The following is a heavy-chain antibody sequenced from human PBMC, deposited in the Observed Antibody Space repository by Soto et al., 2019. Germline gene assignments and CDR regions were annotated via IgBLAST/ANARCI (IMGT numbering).Heavy chain of an antibody. Sequence: GGSLRLSCAASGFTFSSYGMHWVRQAPGKGLEWVAVISYDGSNKYYADSVKGRFTISRDNSKNTLYLQMNSLRAEDTAVYYCAKESSTGLLWFGESPGAYFDDWGQGTLVTVSS. CDR2: ISYDGSNK. J-gene: IGHJ4*02. CDR3: AKESSTGLLWFGESPGAYFDD. V-gene: IGHV3-30*18. D-gene: IGHD3-10*01. CDR1: GFTFSSYG.